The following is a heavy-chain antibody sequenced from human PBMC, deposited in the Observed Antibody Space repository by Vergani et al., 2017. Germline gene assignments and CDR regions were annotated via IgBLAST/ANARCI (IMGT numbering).Heavy chain of an antibody. CDR1: GSSIINYH. CDR2: IHYSGTT. Sequence: QVQLQESGPGLVKPSETLSLTCTVSGSSIINYHWSWSRQPPGKGLEYLASIHYSGTTNYNPSLKSRLTISVDTSKNQFSLTLTSVTAADTAVYYCASDTLSGQRADRWGQGILVTVTS. D-gene: IGHD6-19*01. V-gene: IGHV4-59*01. CDR3: ASDTLSGQRADR. J-gene: IGHJ5*02.